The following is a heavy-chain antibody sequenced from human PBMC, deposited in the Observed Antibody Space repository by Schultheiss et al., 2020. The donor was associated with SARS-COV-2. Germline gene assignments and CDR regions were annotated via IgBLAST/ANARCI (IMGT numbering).Heavy chain of an antibody. CDR2: ISSSSSYI. V-gene: IGHV3-21*04. Sequence: GESLKISCAASGFTFSSHSMNWVRQAPGKGLEWVSSISSSSSYIYYADSVKGRFTISRDNAKKSLYLQMNSLRAEDTAVYYCARENHLESVWFDPWGQGTLVTVSS. J-gene: IGHJ5*02. CDR1: GFTFSSHS. CDR3: ARENHLESVWFDP. D-gene: IGHD1-1*01.